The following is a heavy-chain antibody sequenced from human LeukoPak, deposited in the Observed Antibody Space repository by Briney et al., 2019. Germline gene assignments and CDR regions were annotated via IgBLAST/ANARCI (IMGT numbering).Heavy chain of an antibody. D-gene: IGHD1-7*01. J-gene: IGHJ6*02. CDR3: ARRGSVNWNYGGRGYYYGMDV. CDR1: GGSFSGYY. CDR2: INHSGST. Sequence: SETLSLTCAVYGGSFSGYYWSWIRQPPGKGLEWIGEINHSGSTNYNLSLKSRVTISVDTSKNQFSLKLSSVTAADTAVYYCARRGSVNWNYGGRGYYYGMDVWGQGTTVTVSS. V-gene: IGHV4-34*01.